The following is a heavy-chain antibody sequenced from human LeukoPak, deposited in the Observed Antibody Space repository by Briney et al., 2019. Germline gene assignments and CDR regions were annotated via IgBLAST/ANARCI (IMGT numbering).Heavy chain of an antibody. D-gene: IGHD3-3*01. CDR3: AKASFGVAPNWFDP. CDR1: GFTFSSHG. V-gene: IGHV3-30*02. Sequence: PGGSLRLSCAASGFTFSSHGMHWVRQAPGKGLEWVAFIRYDGSNKYYADSVKGRFTISRDNLKNTLYLQMNSLRAEDTAVYYCAKASFGVAPNWFDPWGQGTLVTVSS. CDR2: IRYDGSNK. J-gene: IGHJ5*02.